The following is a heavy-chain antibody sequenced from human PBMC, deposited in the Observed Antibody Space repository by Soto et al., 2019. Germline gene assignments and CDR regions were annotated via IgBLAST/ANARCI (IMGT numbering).Heavy chain of an antibody. D-gene: IGHD3-9*01. J-gene: IGHJ4*02. CDR2: INHSGST. Sequence: SETLSLTCAVYGGSFSGYYWSWIRQPPGKGLEWIGEINHSGSTNYNPSLKSRVTISVDTSKNQFSLKLSSVTAADTAVYYCARGYSAIHYDILTGYLPAHYFDYWGQGTLVTVSS. V-gene: IGHV4-34*01. CDR3: ARGYSAIHYDILTGYLPAHYFDY. CDR1: GGSFSGYY.